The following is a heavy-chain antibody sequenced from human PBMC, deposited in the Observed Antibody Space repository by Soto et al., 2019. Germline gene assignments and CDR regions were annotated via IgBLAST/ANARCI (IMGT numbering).Heavy chain of an antibody. CDR2: ISYDGSNK. D-gene: IGHD2-2*02. Sequence: PGGSLRLSCAASGFTFSSYAMHWVRQAPGKGLEWVAVISYDGSNKYYADSVKGRFTISRDNSKNTLYLQMNSLRAEDTAVYYRAGGYIVVVPAAIPLDYWGQGTLVTVSS. V-gene: IGHV3-30-3*01. CDR1: GFTFSSYA. J-gene: IGHJ4*02. CDR3: AGGYIVVVPAAIPLDY.